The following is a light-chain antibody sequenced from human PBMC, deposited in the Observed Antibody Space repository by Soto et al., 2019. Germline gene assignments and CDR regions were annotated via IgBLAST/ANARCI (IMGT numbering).Light chain of an antibody. CDR2: DVS. Sequence: QSVLPQPASLSVSPGQSITISCTGTSSDVGGYNYVSWYQQRPGKAPKLMIYDVSNRPSGVSNRFSGSKSGNTASLTISGLQAEDEADYYCSSYTSSSTPYVFGTGTKVTVL. J-gene: IGLJ1*01. CDR1: SSDVGGYNY. CDR3: SSYTSSSTPYV. V-gene: IGLV2-14*01.